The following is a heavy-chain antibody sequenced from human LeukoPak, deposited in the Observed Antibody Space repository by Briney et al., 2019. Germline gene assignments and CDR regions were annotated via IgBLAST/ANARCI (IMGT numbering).Heavy chain of an antibody. CDR2: ISAYNGNT. Sequence: GESLKISCKASGYTFTSYGISWVRQAPGQGLEWMGWISAYNGNTNYAQKLQGRVTMTTDTSTSTAYMELRSLRSDDTAVYYCARVGSRIAAAENFDYWGQGTLVTVSS. J-gene: IGHJ4*02. CDR3: ARVGSRIAAAENFDY. CDR1: GYTFTSYG. V-gene: IGHV1-18*01. D-gene: IGHD6-13*01.